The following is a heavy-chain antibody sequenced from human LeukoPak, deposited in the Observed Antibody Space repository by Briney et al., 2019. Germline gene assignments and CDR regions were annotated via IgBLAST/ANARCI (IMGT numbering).Heavy chain of an antibody. D-gene: IGHD5-18*01. Sequence: ASVKGSCKVSGYTLTELSMHWVRQAPGKGLEWMGGFDPEDGETIYAQKFQGRVTMTEDTSTDTAYMELSSLRSEDTAVYYCATFVDTAMVRGSAFDPWGQGTLVTVSS. V-gene: IGHV1-24*01. CDR3: ATFVDTAMVRGSAFDP. CDR2: FDPEDGET. CDR1: GYTLTELS. J-gene: IGHJ5*02.